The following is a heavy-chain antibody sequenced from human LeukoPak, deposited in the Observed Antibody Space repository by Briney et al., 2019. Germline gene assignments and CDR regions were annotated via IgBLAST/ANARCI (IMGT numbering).Heavy chain of an antibody. CDR2: INHSGST. J-gene: IGHJ2*01. CDR1: GGSFSGYY. D-gene: IGHD4-17*01. CDR3: ASWVTTVSDEYFDL. Sequence: PSETLSLTCAVYGGSFSGYYWSWLRQPPGKGLEWIGEINHSGSTNYNPSLKSRVTISVDTSKNQFSLKLSSVTAADTAVYYCASWVTTVSDEYFDLWGRGTLVTVSS. V-gene: IGHV4-34*01.